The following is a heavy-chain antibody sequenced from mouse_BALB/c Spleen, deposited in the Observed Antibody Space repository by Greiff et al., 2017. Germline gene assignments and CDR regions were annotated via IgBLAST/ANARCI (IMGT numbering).Heavy chain of an antibody. CDR3: ARRENYYGSKDWFAY. D-gene: IGHD1-1*01. CDR2: INPYNDGT. Sequence: EVKLQQSGPELVKPGASVKMSCTASGYTFTSYVMHWVKQKPGQGLEWIGYINPYNDGTKYNEKFKGKATLTSDKSSSTAYMELSSLTSEDSAVYYCARRENYYGSKDWFAYWGQGTLVTVSA. J-gene: IGHJ3*01. V-gene: IGHV1-14*01. CDR1: GYTFTSYV.